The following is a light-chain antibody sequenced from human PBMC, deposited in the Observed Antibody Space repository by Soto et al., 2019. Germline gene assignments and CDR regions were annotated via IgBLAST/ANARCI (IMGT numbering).Light chain of an antibody. Sequence: DTQMTQSPSTLSASVGDRVTIICRASQTISSWLAWYQQKPGKAPKLLIYKASSLESGVPSRFSGSGSGTEFTLTISSLQPDDLETYYCQQYNTYPWTFGQGTKVDIK. CDR2: KAS. CDR3: QQYNTYPWT. CDR1: QTISSW. V-gene: IGKV1-5*03. J-gene: IGKJ1*01.